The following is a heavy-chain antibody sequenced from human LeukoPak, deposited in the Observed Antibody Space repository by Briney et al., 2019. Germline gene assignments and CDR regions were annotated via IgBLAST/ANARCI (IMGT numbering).Heavy chain of an antibody. CDR1: GYSFTSYW. CDR3: ATRINFGESNDAFDI. V-gene: IGHV5-51*01. Sequence: GESLKISCKGSGYSFTSYWIGWVRQMPGKGLEWLGIIYPGDSDTSYSPSFQGRVTISADKSISTAYLQWSSLKASDTAMYYCATRINFGESNDAFDIWGQGTMVTVSS. D-gene: IGHD3-10*01. CDR2: IYPGDSDT. J-gene: IGHJ3*02.